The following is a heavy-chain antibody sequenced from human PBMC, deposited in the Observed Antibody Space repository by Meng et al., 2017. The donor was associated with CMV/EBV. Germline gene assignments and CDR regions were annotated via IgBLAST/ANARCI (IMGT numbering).Heavy chain of an antibody. CDR2: INRGGTTT. D-gene: IGHD3-3*01. CDR3: AGSPQSLGGDMYYFYGMDV. Sequence: GESLKISCAASGIPFRTHWMHWVRQAPGKGLVWVSAINRGGTTTTYADSVKGRFTISRDNAKNTLYLQMNDLRAEDTAVYYCAGSPQSLGGDMYYFYGMDVWGQGTTVTVSS. J-gene: IGHJ6*02. CDR1: GIPFRTHW. V-gene: IGHV3-74*01.